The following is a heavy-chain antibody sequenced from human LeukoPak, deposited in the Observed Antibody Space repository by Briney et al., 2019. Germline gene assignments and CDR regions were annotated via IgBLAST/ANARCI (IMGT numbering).Heavy chain of an antibody. V-gene: IGHV4-4*07. Sequence: PSETLSLTCTVSGGSISSYYWSWIRQPAGKGLEWIGRIYTSGSTNYNPSLESRVTMSVDTSKNQFSLKLSSVTAADTAVYYCARSADDILTGDNWFDPWGQGTLVTVSS. D-gene: IGHD3-9*01. J-gene: IGHJ5*02. CDR1: GGSISSYY. CDR2: IYTSGST. CDR3: ARSADDILTGDNWFDP.